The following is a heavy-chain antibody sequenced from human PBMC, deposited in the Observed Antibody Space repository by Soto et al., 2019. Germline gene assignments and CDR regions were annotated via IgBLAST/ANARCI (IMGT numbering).Heavy chain of an antibody. CDR1: GGSISSGGYS. CDR3: ARLELAMYNWFDT. V-gene: IGHV4-30-2*01. CDR2: IYHSGST. D-gene: IGHD1-7*01. J-gene: IGHJ5*02. Sequence: SETLSLTCAVSGGSISSGGYSWSWIRQPPGKGLEWIGYIYHSGSTYYNPSLKSRVTISVDRSKNQFSLKLSSVTAADTAVYYCARLELAMYNWFDTWGQAPMVTVSS.